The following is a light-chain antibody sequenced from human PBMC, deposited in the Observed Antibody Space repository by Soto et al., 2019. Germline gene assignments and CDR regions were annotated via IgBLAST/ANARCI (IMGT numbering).Light chain of an antibody. Sequence: EIVLTQSPGTXSLSPGERATLSCRPSQSVSSTYLDWYQQKPGQAPRLLIYAASSRATGIPDRFSGGASATDFTLTISRLEPEDFAVYYCQQYNVWPLTFGGGTKVEFK. CDR2: AAS. J-gene: IGKJ4*01. CDR1: QSVSSTY. CDR3: QQYNVWPLT. V-gene: IGKV3-20*01.